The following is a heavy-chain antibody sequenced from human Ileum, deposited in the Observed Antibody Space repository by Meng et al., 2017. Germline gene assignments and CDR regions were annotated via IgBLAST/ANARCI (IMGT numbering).Heavy chain of an antibody. J-gene: IGHJ4*02. V-gene: IGHV4-4*02. CDR3: AKAAAYNLDI. Sequence: QGRLQEPGPGLVKPSGTLSLTCAVSGVSISRAIWWGWVRQPPGKGLEWIGEIFQSGSTNYNPSLKSRVSISVDKSKNHLSLSLSSVTAADTAVYYCAKAAAYNLDIWGQGALVTVSS. CDR2: IFQSGST. CDR1: GVSISRAIW. D-gene: IGHD1-14*01.